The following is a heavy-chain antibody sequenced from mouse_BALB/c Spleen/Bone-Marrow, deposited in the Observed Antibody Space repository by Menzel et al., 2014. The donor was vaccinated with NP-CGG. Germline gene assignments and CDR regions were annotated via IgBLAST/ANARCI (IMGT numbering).Heavy chain of an antibody. V-gene: IGHV2-9*02. CDR2: IWAGGST. CDR1: GFSLTSYG. Sequence: QVTLKVCGPGLVAPSQSLSITCTVSGFSLTSYGVHWVRQPPGKGLEWLGVIWAGGSTNYNSALMSRLSISKDNSKSXVFLKMNSLQTDDTAMYYCAREGPTMITTDFDYWGQGTTLTVSS. D-gene: IGHD2-4*01. CDR3: AREGPTMITTDFDY. J-gene: IGHJ2*01.